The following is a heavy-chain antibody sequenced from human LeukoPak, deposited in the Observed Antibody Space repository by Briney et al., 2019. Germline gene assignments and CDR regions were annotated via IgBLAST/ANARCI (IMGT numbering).Heavy chain of an antibody. D-gene: IGHD2-15*01. V-gene: IGHV4-59*08. J-gene: IGHJ4*02. CDR3: ARGGTRSFDY. CDR2: IYYSGST. Sequence: PSEALSLTCTVSGGSISSYYWSWIRQPPGKGLEWIGYIYYSGSTNYNPSLKSRVTISVDTSKNQFSLKLSSVTAADTAVYYCARGGTRSFDYWGQGTLVTVSS. CDR1: GGSISSYY.